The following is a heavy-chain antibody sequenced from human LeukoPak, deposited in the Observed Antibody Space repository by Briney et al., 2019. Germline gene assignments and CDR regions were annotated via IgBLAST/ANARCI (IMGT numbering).Heavy chain of an antibody. D-gene: IGHD5-18*01. CDR2: IYPSDSDT. V-gene: IGHV5-51*01. CDR1: GYHFTNYL. CDR3: ARPIGVGGYSYYW. J-gene: IGHJ4*02. Sequence: GEALKISCQGSGYHFTNYLIGWVRQLPGKGLELMGIIYPSDSDTRYSPAFQGQVTISADKSINTAYLQWSSLKASDTAIYYCARPIGVGGYSYYWWGQGTLVTVSS.